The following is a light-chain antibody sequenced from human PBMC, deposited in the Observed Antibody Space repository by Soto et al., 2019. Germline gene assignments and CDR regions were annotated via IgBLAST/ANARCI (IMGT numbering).Light chain of an antibody. V-gene: IGKV1-5*01. CDR1: QTIIMW. Sequence: DIQMTHSPSTLSASVVYTVTITFRSSQTIIMWLALYQQKPGKAPRLLIYTASTLESGCPSRFSASGSVTEFTLTISSLHPDDFATYYCHEYNNYWKFGQGTKVDIK. CDR3: HEYNNYWK. J-gene: IGKJ1*01. CDR2: TAS.